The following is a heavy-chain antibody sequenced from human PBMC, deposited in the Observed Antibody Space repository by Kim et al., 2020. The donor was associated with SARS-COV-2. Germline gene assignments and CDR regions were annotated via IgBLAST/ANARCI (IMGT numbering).Heavy chain of an antibody. CDR2: INANSGGT. CDR3: ARTTITSYSSVWPLVY. V-gene: IGHV1-2*06. J-gene: IGHJ4*02. CDR1: GYTFTDYY. Sequence: ASVKVSCKTSGYTFTDYYINWVRQAPGQGLEWMGRINANSGGTNYAQKFQGRVTMTRDTSTSTADMELSSLISDDTAVYYCARTTITSYSSVWPLVYSGQRALGSVS. D-gene: IGHD6-19*01.